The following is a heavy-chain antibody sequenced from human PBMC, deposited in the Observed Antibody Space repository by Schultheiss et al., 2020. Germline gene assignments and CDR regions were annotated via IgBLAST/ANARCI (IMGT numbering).Heavy chain of an antibody. CDR1: GGSFSGYY. Sequence: SATLSLTCAVYGGSFSGYYWSWIRQPPGKGLEWIGEINHSGSTNYNPSLKSRVTISVDTSKNQFSLKLSSVTAADTAVYYCARGLRFLGKAWGQGTLVTVSS. J-gene: IGHJ5*02. D-gene: IGHD3-3*01. CDR3: ARGLRFLGKA. V-gene: IGHV4-34*01. CDR2: INHSGST.